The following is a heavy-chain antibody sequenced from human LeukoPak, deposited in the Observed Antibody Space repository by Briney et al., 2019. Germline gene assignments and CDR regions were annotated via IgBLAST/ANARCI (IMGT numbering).Heavy chain of an antibody. V-gene: IGHV3-73*01. CDR1: GFTFSDSA. CDR2: IRSKANSYAT. J-gene: IGHJ6*03. CDR3: TRLPNRIPITVPGGYYYYMDV. D-gene: IGHD3-10*01. Sequence: GSLRLSCAASGFTFSDSAMHWVRQASGKGLEWVGRIRSKANSYATAYAASVKGRFTISRDDSKNTAYLQMNSLKTEDTAVYYCTRLPNRIPITVPGGYYYYMDVWGKGTTVTVSS.